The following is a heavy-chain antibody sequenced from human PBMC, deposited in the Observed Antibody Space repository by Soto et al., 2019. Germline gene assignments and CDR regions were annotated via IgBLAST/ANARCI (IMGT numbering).Heavy chain of an antibody. Sequence: SETLSLTCAVSGGSISGSNWWSWVRQPPGKGLEWIGEIYHSGSTNYNPSLKSRVTISVDKSKNQFSLKLSSVTAADTAVYYCARYCSSTSCYANLYYYYYYGMDVWGQGTTVTLSS. CDR3: ARYCSSTSCYANLYYYYYYGMDV. CDR2: IYHSGST. CDR1: GGSISGSNW. V-gene: IGHV4-4*02. J-gene: IGHJ6*02. D-gene: IGHD2-2*01.